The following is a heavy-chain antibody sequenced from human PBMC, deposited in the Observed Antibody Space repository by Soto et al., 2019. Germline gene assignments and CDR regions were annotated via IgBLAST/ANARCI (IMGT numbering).Heavy chain of an antibody. V-gene: IGHV3-21*06. CDR2: ISSSSSYI. Sequence: GGSLRLSCTGSVFTFSSSTMTWVRQGPGKGLEWVSSISSSSSYIYFADSLKGRFTISRDNAKNSLYLQMNSLRAEDTAVYYCARDIGEMSAVWGQGTQVTVSS. D-gene: IGHD3-10*01. CDR1: VFTFSSST. J-gene: IGHJ4*02. CDR3: ARDIGEMSAV.